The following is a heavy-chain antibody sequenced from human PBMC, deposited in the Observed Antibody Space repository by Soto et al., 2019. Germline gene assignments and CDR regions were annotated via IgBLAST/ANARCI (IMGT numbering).Heavy chain of an antibody. CDR1: GFTFSSYG. CDR3: AKANRGYDWLFDY. J-gene: IGHJ4*02. V-gene: IGHV3-30*18. Sequence: QVQLVESGGGVVQPGRSLRLSCAASGFTFSSYGMHWVRQAPGKGLEWVAVISYDGSNKYYADSVKGRFTISRDNSKNTLYLQMNRLRAEDTAVYYCAKANRGYDWLFDYWGQGTLVTVSS. D-gene: IGHD5-12*01. CDR2: ISYDGSNK.